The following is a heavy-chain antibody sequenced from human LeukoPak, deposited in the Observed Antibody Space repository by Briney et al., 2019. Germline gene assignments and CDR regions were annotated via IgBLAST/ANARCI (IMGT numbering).Heavy chain of an antibody. CDR1: GGSISSYY. CDR3: ARGSCSGGSCYPAYYYYGMDV. D-gene: IGHD2-15*01. Sequence: SETLSLTCTVSGGSISSYYWSWIRQPAGKGLEWIGEINHSGSTNYNPSLKSRVTISVDTSKNQFSLKLSSVTAADTAVYYCARGSCSGGSCYPAYYYYGMDVWGQGTTVTVSS. CDR2: INHSGST. V-gene: IGHV4-34*01. J-gene: IGHJ6*02.